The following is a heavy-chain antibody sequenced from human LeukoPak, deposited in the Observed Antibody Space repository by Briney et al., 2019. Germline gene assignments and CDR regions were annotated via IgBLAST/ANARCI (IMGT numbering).Heavy chain of an antibody. D-gene: IGHD1-26*01. CDR1: GGSISRSGYY. V-gene: IGHV4-39*01. CDR2: IYNSGST. Sequence: ETLSLTCTVSGGSISRSGYYWGWIRQPPGKGLEWIGTIYNSGSTDYNPSLKSRVTISVDTSKNQFSLKLSSVTAADTAVYYCARLIVGAIDYWGQGTLVTVSS. J-gene: IGHJ4*02. CDR3: ARLIVGAIDY.